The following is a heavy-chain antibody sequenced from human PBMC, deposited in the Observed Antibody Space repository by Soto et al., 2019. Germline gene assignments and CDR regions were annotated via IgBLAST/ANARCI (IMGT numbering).Heavy chain of an antibody. CDR3: ARLTILVWAF. D-gene: IGHD3-3*01. J-gene: IGHJ4*02. Sequence: GESLKDSCKAAGDKFVNYGSRWVRQMHGKGLGWMGRIDPSGSDTRYGPCFQGHVIISADKAINTAYLQWSRLKASDPPKYYCARLTILVWAFRGQGTPVTVSS. CDR2: IDPSGSDT. CDR1: GDKFVNYG. V-gene: IGHV5-10-1*01.